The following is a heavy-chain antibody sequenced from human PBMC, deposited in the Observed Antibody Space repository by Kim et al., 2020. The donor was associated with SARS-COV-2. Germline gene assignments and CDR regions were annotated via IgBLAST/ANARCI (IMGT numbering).Heavy chain of an antibody. CDR2: FDPEDGET. Sequence: ASVKVSCKVSGYTLTELSMHWVRQAPGKGLEWMGGFDPEDGETIYAQKFQGRVTMTEDTSTDTAYMELSSLRSEDTAVYYCATPVITFGGVIAPLDYWGQRTLVTVSS. J-gene: IGHJ4*02. CDR1: GYTLTELS. CDR3: ATPVITFGGVIAPLDY. V-gene: IGHV1-24*01. D-gene: IGHD3-16*02.